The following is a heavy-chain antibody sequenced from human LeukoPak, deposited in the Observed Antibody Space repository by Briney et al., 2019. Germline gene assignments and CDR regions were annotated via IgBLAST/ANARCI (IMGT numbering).Heavy chain of an antibody. D-gene: IGHD2-15*01. J-gene: IGHJ3*02. CDR1: GFTFDDYA. CDR2: ISWNSGSI. CDR3: ARGLDIVVVVAATKHDAFDI. Sequence: PGGSLRLSCAASGFTFDDYAMHWVRQAPGKGLEWVSGISWNSGSIGYADSVKGRFTISRDNAKNSLYLQMNSLRAEDTAVYYCARGLDIVVVVAATKHDAFDIWGQGTMVTVSS. V-gene: IGHV3-9*01.